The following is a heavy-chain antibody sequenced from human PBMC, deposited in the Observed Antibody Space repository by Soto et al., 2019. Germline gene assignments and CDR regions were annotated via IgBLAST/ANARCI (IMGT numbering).Heavy chain of an antibody. CDR1: GYTFTDYF. V-gene: IGHV1-2*02. CDR2: INPKSRGT. CDR3: ARVTLKAGNWFDP. Sequence: QVQRVQSGAEVKKPGASVKVSCKAPGYTFTDYFIHWVRQAPGQGFEWMGWINPKSRGTNYAQKFQGRVTMTRDTSNSTAYMELRGLRSDDTAVYYCARVTLKAGNWFDPWGQGTLVTVSS. J-gene: IGHJ5*02.